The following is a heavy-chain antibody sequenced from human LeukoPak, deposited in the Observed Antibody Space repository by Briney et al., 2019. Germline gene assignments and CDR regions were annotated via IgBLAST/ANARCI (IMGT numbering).Heavy chain of an antibody. V-gene: IGHV4-59*08. D-gene: IGHD1-26*01. J-gene: IGHJ3*02. CDR2: IHYTGST. CDR3: AGWEPDYFDI. Sequence: KPSETLSLTCTVSGGSIGRDYGSWIRQSPGKGLEWIGYIHYTGSTSYNPSFLSRVTISMDASRNQFSLKLTSVTAADTAVYYCAGWEPDYFDIWGQGTMVTVSS. CDR1: GGSIGRDY.